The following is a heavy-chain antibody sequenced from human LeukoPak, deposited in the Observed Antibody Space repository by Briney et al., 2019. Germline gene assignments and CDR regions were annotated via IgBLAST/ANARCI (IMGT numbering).Heavy chain of an antibody. CDR1: GFTFSSYW. CDR3: ARAGGSSWADY. Sequence: GGSLRLSCAASGFTFSSYWMHWVRQAAGKGLVWVSRINSDGSSTSYADSVKGRFTISRDNAKNSLYLQMNSLRAEDTAVYYCARAGGSSWADYWGQGTLVTVSS. J-gene: IGHJ4*02. D-gene: IGHD6-13*01. V-gene: IGHV3-74*01. CDR2: INSDGSST.